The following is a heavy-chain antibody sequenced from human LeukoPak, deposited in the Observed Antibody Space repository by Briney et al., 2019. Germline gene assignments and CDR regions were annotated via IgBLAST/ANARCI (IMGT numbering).Heavy chain of an antibody. CDR3: AKGLRSSPYYFDY. CDR1: DDSLNDYY. V-gene: IGHV4-59*01. Sequence: PSETLSLTCTVFDDSLNDYYWNWIRQPPGKGLEWIGYIYYSGHTNYNPSLNSRVAISIDTSKNQFSLKLNSLTAADTAVYYCAKGLRSSPYYFDYWGQGTLVTVSS. J-gene: IGHJ4*02. CDR2: IYYSGHT. D-gene: IGHD3-3*01.